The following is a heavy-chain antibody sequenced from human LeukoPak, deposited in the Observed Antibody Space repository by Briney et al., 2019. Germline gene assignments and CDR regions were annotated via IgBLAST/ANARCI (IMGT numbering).Heavy chain of an antibody. V-gene: IGHV1-69*05. D-gene: IGHD1-26*01. J-gene: IGHJ5*02. CDR1: GGTFSSYA. CDR3: ARVAQVGATTWFDP. Sequence: SVKVSCKASGGTFSSYAISWVRQAPGQGLEWMGGIIPIFGTANYAQKFQGRVTITTDESTSTAYMELSNLRSEDTAVYYCARVAQVGATTWFDPWGQGTLVTVSS. CDR2: IIPIFGTA.